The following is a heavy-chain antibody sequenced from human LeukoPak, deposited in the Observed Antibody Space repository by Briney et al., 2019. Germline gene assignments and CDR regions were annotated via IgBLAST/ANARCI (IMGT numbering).Heavy chain of an antibody. Sequence: SVKVSCKASGGTFSSYAISWVRQAPGQGLEWMGRIIPIPGIANYAQKFQGRVTITADKSTSTAYMELSSLRSEDTAVYYCARGAATISGFDYWGQGTLVTVSS. CDR1: GGTFSSYA. J-gene: IGHJ4*02. V-gene: IGHV1-69*04. CDR2: IIPIPGIA. D-gene: IGHD5-24*01. CDR3: ARGAATISGFDY.